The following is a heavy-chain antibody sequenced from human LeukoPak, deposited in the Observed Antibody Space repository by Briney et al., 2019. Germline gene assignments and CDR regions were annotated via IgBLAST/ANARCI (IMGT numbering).Heavy chain of an antibody. J-gene: IGHJ4*02. CDR3: ARIYNSSQWLAPGDY. D-gene: IGHD6-19*01. CDR2: IYYSGST. CDR1: DDSISNYY. Sequence: TSETLSLTCTVSDDSISNYYWSWIRQPPGKGLEWIGYIYYSGSTTYNPSLKSRVTMSVDTSKNQFSLKLRSVTAADTALYYCARIYNSSQWLAPGDYWGQGTLATVSS. V-gene: IGHV4-59*01.